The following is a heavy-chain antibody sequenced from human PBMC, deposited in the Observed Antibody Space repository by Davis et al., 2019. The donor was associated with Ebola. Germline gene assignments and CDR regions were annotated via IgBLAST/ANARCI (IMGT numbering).Heavy chain of an antibody. V-gene: IGHV3-23*01. D-gene: IGHD4-17*01. CDR1: GFTFSTYA. CDR3: AKDRSTTSSYWYFDL. J-gene: IGHJ2*01. CDR2: ISGSGGST. Sequence: GESLKISCAASGFTFSTYAMSWVRQAPGKGLEWVSAISGSGGSTYYADSVKGRFTISRDNSKNTLYLQMNSLRGEDTAVYYCAKDRSTTSSYWYFDLWGRGTLVTVSS.